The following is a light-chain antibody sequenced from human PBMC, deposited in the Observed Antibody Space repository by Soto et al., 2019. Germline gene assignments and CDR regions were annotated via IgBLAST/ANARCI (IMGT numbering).Light chain of an antibody. CDR2: EVS. CDR1: SSDVGGYNY. CDR3: SSYTSSNYV. J-gene: IGLJ1*01. V-gene: IGLV2-14*01. Sequence: QSALTQPASVSGSPGQSITISCTGTSSDVGGYNYVSWYQQHPGKAPKLIIYEVSNRPSGVSNRLSGSKSGNTASLIISGLQAEDEADYYCSSYTSSNYVFGTGTKVTVL.